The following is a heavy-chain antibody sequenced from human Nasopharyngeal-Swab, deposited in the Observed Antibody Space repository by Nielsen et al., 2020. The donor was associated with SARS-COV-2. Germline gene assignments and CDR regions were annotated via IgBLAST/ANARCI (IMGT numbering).Heavy chain of an antibody. CDR1: GFTLADYY. D-gene: IGHD3-9*01. J-gene: IGHJ4*02. CDR2: SRDKANSYTA. Sequence: GESLKISCVASGFTLADYYMDWVRPAPGKGLAWLGHSRDKANSYTAEYAASVTGRFTFSREESKNVLYLQMNSLKTEDTAVYYCARVGICNNDWCGSYDSWGQGTLVTVSS. CDR3: ARVGICNNDWCGSYDS. V-gene: IGHV3-72*01.